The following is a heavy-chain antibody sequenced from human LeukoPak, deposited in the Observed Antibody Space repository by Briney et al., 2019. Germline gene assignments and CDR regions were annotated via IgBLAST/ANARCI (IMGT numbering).Heavy chain of an antibody. V-gene: IGHV3-21*01. CDR3: ARDGYYYDSSGYDYGMDV. D-gene: IGHD3-22*01. Sequence: GGSLRLSCAASGFTFSSYSMNWVRQAPGKGLEWVSSISSSSSYIYYADSVKGRFTTSRDNAKNSLYLQMNSLRAEDTAVYYCARDGYYYDSSGYDYGMDVWGQGTTVTVSS. CDR2: ISSSSSYI. J-gene: IGHJ6*02. CDR1: GFTFSSYS.